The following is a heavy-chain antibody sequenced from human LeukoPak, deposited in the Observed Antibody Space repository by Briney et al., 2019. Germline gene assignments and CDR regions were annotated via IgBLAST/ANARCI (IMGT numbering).Heavy chain of an antibody. CDR3: ARDQAFSITEYYMDV. Sequence: GGSLRLSCAASGFTFSSHDMNWVCQAPGKGLEWVSYISYSGSTIYYADSVKGRFTISRDNAKNSLYLQMNSLRAEDTAVYYCARDQAFSITEYYMDVWGKGTTVTVSS. D-gene: IGHD3-10*01. CDR2: ISYSGSTI. V-gene: IGHV3-48*03. J-gene: IGHJ6*03. CDR1: GFTFSSHD.